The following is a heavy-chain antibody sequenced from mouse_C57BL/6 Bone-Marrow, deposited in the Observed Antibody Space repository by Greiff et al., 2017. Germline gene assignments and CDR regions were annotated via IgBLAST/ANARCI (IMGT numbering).Heavy chain of an antibody. D-gene: IGHD1-1*01. J-gene: IGHJ1*03. V-gene: IGHV7-1*01. CDR2: SSNKANDYTT. CDR3: ARDYYGSSYWYFDV. CDR1: GFTFSDFY. Sequence: EVMLVESGGGLVQSGRSLRLSCATSGFTFSDFYMEWVRQAPGKGLEWIAASSNKANDYTTEYSASVKGRFIVSRDTSQSILYLQMNALRAEDTAIYYCARDYYGSSYWYFDVWGTGTTVTVSS.